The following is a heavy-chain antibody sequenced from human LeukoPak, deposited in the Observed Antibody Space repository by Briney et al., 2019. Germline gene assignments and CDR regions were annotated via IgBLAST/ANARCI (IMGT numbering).Heavy chain of an antibody. D-gene: IGHD3-10*01. CDR3: ARDRGPRTGFMVREAYDY. CDR2: INTDGSIT. Sequence: GGSLRLSCAASGFTFSDYWIHWVRQTPGKGLVWVSRINTDGSITNYADSVKGRFSISRDNAKNTLYLQMSSLRAEDTAVYYCARDRGPRTGFMVREAYDYWGQGTLVTVSS. J-gene: IGHJ4*02. CDR1: GFTFSDYW. V-gene: IGHV3-74*01.